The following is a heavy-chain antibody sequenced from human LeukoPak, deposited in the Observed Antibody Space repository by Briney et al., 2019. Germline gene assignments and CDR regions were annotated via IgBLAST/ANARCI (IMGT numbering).Heavy chain of an antibody. CDR2: ISSSGSTI. CDR3: ARHLANYYDSSGYDY. CDR1: GFTFSDYY. D-gene: IGHD3-22*01. Sequence: PGGSLRLSCAASGFTFSDYYMSWIRQAPGKGLEWVSYISSSGSTIYYADSVKGRFTISRDNAKNSLYLQMNSLRAGDTAVYYCARHLANYYDSSGYDYWGQGTLVTVSS. J-gene: IGHJ4*02. V-gene: IGHV3-11*01.